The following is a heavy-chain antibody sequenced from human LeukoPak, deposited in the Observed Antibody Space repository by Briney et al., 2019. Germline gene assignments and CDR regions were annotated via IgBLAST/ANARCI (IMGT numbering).Heavy chain of an antibody. J-gene: IGHJ4*02. CDR3: VRGTGY. CDR1: GLTFSTYV. Sequence: GGSLRLSCPVSGLTFSTYVMHWVRQAPGKGLEYVSAISSNGDNTYYADSVKGRFTISRDNSKNTLYLQMSSRRADDTAVYYCVRGTGYWGQGTLVTVSS. V-gene: IGHV3-64D*06. CDR2: ISSNGDNT.